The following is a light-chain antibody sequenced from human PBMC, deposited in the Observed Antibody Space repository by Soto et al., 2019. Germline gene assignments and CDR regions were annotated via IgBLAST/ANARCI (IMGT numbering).Light chain of an antibody. CDR1: QSITNS. CDR2: AAS. V-gene: IGKV1-39*01. Sequence: DIQMTQSPSSLSASVGDRVTITCRASQSITNSLNWYQHKPGKAPTLVVYAASSLQSGVPSRFSGSGSGTDFTHTISSLQPEDFANYFCQQGHSMPFTFGPGTKVDIK. CDR3: QQGHSMPFT. J-gene: IGKJ3*01.